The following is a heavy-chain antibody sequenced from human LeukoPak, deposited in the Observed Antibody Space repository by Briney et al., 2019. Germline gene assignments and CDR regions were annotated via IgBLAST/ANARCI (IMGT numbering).Heavy chain of an antibody. J-gene: IGHJ4*02. D-gene: IGHD7-27*01. CDR3: ARDGEDSYFDY. CDR1: GGSISSYY. CDR2: IYYSGST. Sequence: PSETLSLTCTVSGGSISSYYWSWIRQPPGKGLKWIGYIYYSGSTNYNPSLKSRVTISVDTSKNQFSLKLSSVTAADTAVYYCARDGEDSYFDYWGQGTLVTVSS. V-gene: IGHV4-59*01.